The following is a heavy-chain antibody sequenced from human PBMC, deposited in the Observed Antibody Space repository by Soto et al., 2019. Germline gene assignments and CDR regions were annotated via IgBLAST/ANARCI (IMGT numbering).Heavy chain of an antibody. CDR2: IYYSGST. J-gene: IGHJ3*02. V-gene: IGHV4-39*01. CDR1: GGSISSSSYY. CDR3: ARHVRTGEFASGAFDI. D-gene: IGHD3-10*01. Sequence: SETLSLTCTVSGGSISSSSYYWGWIRQPPGKGLEWIGSIYYSGSTYYNPSLKSRVTISVDTPKNQFSLKLSSVTAADTAVYYCARHVRTGEFASGAFDIWGQGTMVTVSS.